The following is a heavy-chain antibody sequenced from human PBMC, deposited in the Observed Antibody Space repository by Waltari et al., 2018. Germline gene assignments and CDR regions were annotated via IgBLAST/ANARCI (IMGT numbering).Heavy chain of an antibody. Sequence: QVQLVQSGAEVKKPGASVKVSCKVSGYPLSDLSIHWVRQAPGKGLEWMGGYDPEDGETVSAQIFQGRLSMTEDTSRDTAYMELRSLRSEDTAVYYCATDHHRDSGYDIWGQGTLVTVS. CDR3: ATDHHRDSGYDI. CDR1: GYPLSDLS. D-gene: IGHD5-12*01. CDR2: YDPEDGET. V-gene: IGHV1-24*01. J-gene: IGHJ4*02.